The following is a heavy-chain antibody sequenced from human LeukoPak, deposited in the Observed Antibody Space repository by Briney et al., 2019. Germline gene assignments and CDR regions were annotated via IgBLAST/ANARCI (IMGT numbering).Heavy chain of an antibody. J-gene: IGHJ5*02. CDR3: ARGAQFDFWSGRYDYNWFDP. D-gene: IGHD3-3*01. Sequence: SETLSLTCTVSGGSISTYYWSWIRQPPGKGLEWIGYIYYSGSTNYNPSLKSRVTISVDTSKNQFSLKLSSVTAADTAVYYCARGAQFDFWSGRYDYNWFDPWGQGTLVTVSS. V-gene: IGHV4-59*01. CDR2: IYYSGST. CDR1: GGSISTYY.